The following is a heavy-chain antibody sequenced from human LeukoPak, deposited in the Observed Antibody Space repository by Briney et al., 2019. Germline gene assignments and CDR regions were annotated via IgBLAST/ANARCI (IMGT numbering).Heavy chain of an antibody. CDR1: GFTFSSYT. D-gene: IGHD2-2*01. CDR3: AKDAPVNIVVVPAANS. Sequence: PGGSLRLSCAASGFTFSSYTMGWVRQAPGKGLEWVSAISGSGGSTYYADSVKGRFTISRDNSKNTLYLQMNSLRAEDTAVYYCAKDAPVNIVVVPAANSWGQGTLVTVSS. J-gene: IGHJ4*02. CDR2: ISGSGGST. V-gene: IGHV3-23*01.